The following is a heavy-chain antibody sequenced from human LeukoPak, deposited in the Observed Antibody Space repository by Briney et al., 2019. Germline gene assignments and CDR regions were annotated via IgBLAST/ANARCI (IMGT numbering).Heavy chain of an antibody. D-gene: IGHD6-13*01. CDR3: ARGRSSSWSRRDAFDI. CDR2: INHSGST. V-gene: IGHV4-34*01. Sequence: PSETLSLTCAVYGGSFSGYYWSWIRQPPGKGLEWIGEINHSGSTNYNPSLKSRVTISADTSKNQFSLKLSSVTAADTAVYYCARGRSSSWSRRDAFDIWGQGTMVTVSS. CDR1: GGSFSGYY. J-gene: IGHJ3*02.